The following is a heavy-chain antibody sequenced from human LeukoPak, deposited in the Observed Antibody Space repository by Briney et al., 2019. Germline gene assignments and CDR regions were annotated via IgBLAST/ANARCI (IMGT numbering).Heavy chain of an antibody. CDR2: INPNSGDT. D-gene: IGHD6-19*01. CDR1: GYTFNAYY. Sequence: ASVKVSCKASGYTFNAYYLHWVRQAPGQGLEWMGWINPNSGDTKYAQKFQGRVTMTGDTSISTAYMELSSLRSEDTAVYFCARPYYSSGWFKGDWYFDLWGRGTLVTVSS. V-gene: IGHV1-2*02. CDR3: ARPYYSSGWFKGDWYFDL. J-gene: IGHJ2*01.